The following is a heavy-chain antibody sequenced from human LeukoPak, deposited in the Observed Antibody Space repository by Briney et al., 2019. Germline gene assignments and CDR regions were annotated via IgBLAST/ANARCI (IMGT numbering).Heavy chain of an antibody. CDR2: ISSSSSYI. J-gene: IGHJ6*02. CDR3: ARGGMEWLLLESYYYYGMDV. D-gene: IGHD3-3*01. CDR1: GFTFSSYS. Sequence: GGSLRLSCAASGFTFSSYSMNWVRQAPGKGLEWVSSISSSSSYIYYADSVKGRFTISRDNAKNSLYLQMNSLRAEDTAVYYCARGGMEWLLLESYYYYGMDVWGQGTTVTVSS. V-gene: IGHV3-21*01.